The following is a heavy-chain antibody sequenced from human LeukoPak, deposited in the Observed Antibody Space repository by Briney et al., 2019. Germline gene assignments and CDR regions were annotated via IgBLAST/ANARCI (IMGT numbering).Heavy chain of an antibody. Sequence: GGSLRLSCAASGFTFSNYWMGWVRQAPGKGLEWVANIKEDGSEKHYVDSVEGRFTISRDNAKNSLYLQMNSLRVDDTAVYYCARTIRGYWGQGTLVTVSS. CDR3: ARTIRGY. CDR1: GFTFSNYW. V-gene: IGHV3-7*01. J-gene: IGHJ4*02. D-gene: IGHD3-10*01. CDR2: IKEDGSEK.